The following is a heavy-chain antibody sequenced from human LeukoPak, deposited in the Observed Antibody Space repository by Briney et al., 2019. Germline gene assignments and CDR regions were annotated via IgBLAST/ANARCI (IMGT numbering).Heavy chain of an antibody. CDR1: GFTFDDFA. CDR2: ISWNSGSI. J-gene: IGHJ4*02. V-gene: IGHV3-9*01. CDR3: AKDTRTWVTTTLDY. Sequence: PGRSLRLSCAASGFTFDDFAMHWVRQAPGKGLEWVSGISWNSGSIAYADSVKGRFTISRDNAKNSLYLQMNSLKAEDTALYYCAKDTRTWVTTTLDYWGQGTLVTVSS. D-gene: IGHD4-17*01.